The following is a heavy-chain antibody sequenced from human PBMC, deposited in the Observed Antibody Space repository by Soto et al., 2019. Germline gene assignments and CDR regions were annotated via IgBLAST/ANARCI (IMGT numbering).Heavy chain of an antibody. D-gene: IGHD3-3*01. CDR2: IKSKISGETT. CDR1: RFTLSNYA. CDR3: TTDLSYDFWSGYYSPGGINY. V-gene: IGHV3-15*01. J-gene: IGHJ4*02. Sequence: GGSLRLSCAASRFTLSNYAMSWVRQAPGKGLEWVGRIKSKISGETTDYAAPVKGRFSISRDDSKTTLYLQMNSLKTEDSAVYYCTTDLSYDFWSGYYSPGGINYWGLGTLVTVSS.